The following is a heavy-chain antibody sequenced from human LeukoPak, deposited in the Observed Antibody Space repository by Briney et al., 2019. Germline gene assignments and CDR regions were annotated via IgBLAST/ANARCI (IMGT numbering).Heavy chain of an antibody. CDR3: ARIRALAGMGCSSTSCYVEGFLPYYYYYMDV. CDR1: GFTFSSYW. J-gene: IGHJ6*03. V-gene: IGHV3-53*01. D-gene: IGHD2-2*01. Sequence: GGSLRLSCAASGFTFSSYWMHWVRQAPGKGLEWVSVIYSGGSTYYADSVKGRFTISRDNSKNTLYLQMNSLRAEDTAVYYCARIRALAGMGCSSTSCYVEGFLPYYYYYMDVWGKGTTVTVSS. CDR2: IYSGGST.